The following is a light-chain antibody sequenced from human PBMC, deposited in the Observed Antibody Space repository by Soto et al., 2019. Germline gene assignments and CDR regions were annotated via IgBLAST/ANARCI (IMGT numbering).Light chain of an antibody. V-gene: IGKV3-11*01. Sequence: EIVLTQSPATLSLSPGERATLSCRASQSVSSYLAWYQQKPGQAPGLLIYDASSRATGIPARFSGSGSGTDFTLTISSLEPEDFAVYYCQQRSDWPSTFGGGTTVQIK. J-gene: IGKJ4*01. CDR3: QQRSDWPST. CDR1: QSVSSY. CDR2: DAS.